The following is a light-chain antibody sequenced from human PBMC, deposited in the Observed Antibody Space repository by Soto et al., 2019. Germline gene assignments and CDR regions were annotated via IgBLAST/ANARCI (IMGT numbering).Light chain of an antibody. CDR2: GNR. CDR1: SSNLGAGYD. J-gene: IGLJ3*02. V-gene: IGLV1-40*01. CDR3: QAYDYSLTASV. Sequence: QPVLTQPPSESGAPGQRVTLSCTGNSSNLGAGYDVHWYKQVPGAAPKLVIFGNRNRPSGVPERFSGSKSGTSASLAITGLQAEDEADYYCQAYDYSLTASVFGGGTKLTVL.